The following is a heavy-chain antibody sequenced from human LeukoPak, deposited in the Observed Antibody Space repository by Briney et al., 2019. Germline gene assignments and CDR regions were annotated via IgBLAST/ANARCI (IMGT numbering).Heavy chain of an antibody. CDR2: INHSGST. CDR1: GGSFSGYY. V-gene: IGHV4-34*01. J-gene: IGHJ6*02. CDR3: ARGATLHYYYGMDV. D-gene: IGHD5-12*01. Sequence: PSETLSLTCAVYGGSFSGYYWSWIRQPPGKGLEWIGEINHSGSTNYNPSLKSRVTISVDTSKNQFSLKLSSVTAADTAVYYCARGATLHYYYGMDVWGQGITVTVSS.